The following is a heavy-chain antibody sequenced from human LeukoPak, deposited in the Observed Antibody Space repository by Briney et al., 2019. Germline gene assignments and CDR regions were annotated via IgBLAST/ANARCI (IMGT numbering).Heavy chain of an antibody. V-gene: IGHV4-39*01. D-gene: IGHD5-18*01. Sequence: PSETLSLTCTVSGGSLSSSSAYCGWIRQPPGKGLEWIGSIYYSKNTYYNPSLKSRVTISADTSKNQFSLTLGSVSATDTAVYYCVSPRGFSYGYFDYWGQGTLVTVSS. CDR3: VSPRGFSYGYFDY. J-gene: IGHJ4*02. CDR2: IYYSKNT. CDR1: GGSLSSSSAY.